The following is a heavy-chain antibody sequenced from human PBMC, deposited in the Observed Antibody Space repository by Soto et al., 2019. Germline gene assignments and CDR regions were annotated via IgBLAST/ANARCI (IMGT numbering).Heavy chain of an antibody. CDR3: ASDLRRWLLFDSRTPNSYGMDV. Sequence: GGSLRLSCAASGFTFSDYYMSWIRQAPGKGLEWVSYISSSGSTIYYADSVKGRFTISRDNAKNSLYLQMNSLRAEDTAVYYCASDLRRWLLFDSRTPNSYGMDVWGQGTTVTVSS. CDR2: ISSSGSTI. CDR1: GFTFSDYY. V-gene: IGHV3-11*01. D-gene: IGHD5-12*01. J-gene: IGHJ6*02.